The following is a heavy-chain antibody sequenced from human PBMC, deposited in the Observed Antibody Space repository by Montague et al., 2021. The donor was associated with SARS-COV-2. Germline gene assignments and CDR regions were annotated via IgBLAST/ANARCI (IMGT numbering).Heavy chain of an antibody. CDR2: ISYDGSNK. CDR3: ARDTIMITFGGVTVLDY. Sequence: SLRLSYAASGFAFSSYAMHWVRQAPGKGLEWVAVISYDGSNKYYADSVKGRFTISRDNSKNTLYLQMNSLRAEDTAVYYCARDTIMITFGGVTVLDYWGQGTLVTVSS. V-gene: IGHV3-30-3*01. D-gene: IGHD3-16*02. J-gene: IGHJ4*02. CDR1: GFAFSSYA.